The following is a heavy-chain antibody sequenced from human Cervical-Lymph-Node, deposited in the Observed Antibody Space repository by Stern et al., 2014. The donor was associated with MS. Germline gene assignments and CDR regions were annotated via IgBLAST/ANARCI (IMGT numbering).Heavy chain of an antibody. CDR3: AHRRGATNYQY. J-gene: IGHJ4*02. CDR1: GFSLSTNGVG. V-gene: IGHV2-5*02. CDR2: IYWEEDK. Sequence: QVTLRESGPTLVKPTQTLTLTCTFSGFSLSTNGVGVGWIRQPPGKALEWLALIYWEEDKRYSPSMKSRLTITKDTSKNQVVLTMTNMEYVDTDTYYCAHRRGATNYQYWGQGTLVTVSS. D-gene: IGHD1-7*01.